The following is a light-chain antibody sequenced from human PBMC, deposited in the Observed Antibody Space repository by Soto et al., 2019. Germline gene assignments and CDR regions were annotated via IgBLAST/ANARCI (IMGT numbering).Light chain of an antibody. Sequence: QSALTQPPSASGSPVQSVTISCTGTSSDVGAYNYVYWYQHHPGKAPKLMIYDVSERPSGVPDRFSVSKSGNTASLTVSGLQAEDEADYYCSSYAGSNNLVFGGRTKLTVL. CDR3: SSYAGSNNLV. J-gene: IGLJ2*01. CDR1: SSDVGAYNY. CDR2: DVS. V-gene: IGLV2-8*01.